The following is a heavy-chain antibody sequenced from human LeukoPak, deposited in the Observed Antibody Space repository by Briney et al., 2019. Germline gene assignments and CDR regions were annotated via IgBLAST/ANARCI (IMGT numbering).Heavy chain of an antibody. CDR3: ARGTVNLDY. V-gene: IGHV4-38-2*02. CDR2: IYHSGST. J-gene: IGHJ4*02. Sequence: SETLSLTCTVSGYSISSGNYWGWIRQPPGKGLEWIGSIYHSGSTYYNPSLKSRVTISVDTSKNQFSLKLGSVTAADTAVYYCARGTVNLDYWGQGTLVTVSS. CDR1: GYSISSGNY. D-gene: IGHD4-17*01.